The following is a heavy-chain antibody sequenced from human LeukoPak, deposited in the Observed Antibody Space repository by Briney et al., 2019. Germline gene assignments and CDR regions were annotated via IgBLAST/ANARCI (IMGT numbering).Heavy chain of an antibody. CDR2: ISYDGSNK. D-gene: IGHD5-24*01. J-gene: IGHJ4*02. CDR1: GFTFSSYA. Sequence: GGSLRLSCAASGFTFSSYAMHWVRQAPGKGLEWVAVISYDGSNKYYADSVKGRFTISRDNSKNTLYLQMNSLRAEDTAVYYCARERRDGSKTIDYWGQGTLVTVSS. V-gene: IGHV3-30-3*01. CDR3: ARERRDGSKTIDY.